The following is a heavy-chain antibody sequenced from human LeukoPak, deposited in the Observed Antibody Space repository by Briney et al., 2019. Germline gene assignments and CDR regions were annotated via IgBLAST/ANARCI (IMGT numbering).Heavy chain of an antibody. D-gene: IGHD3-10*01. CDR2: IYYSGST. CDR1: GGSISSSSYY. CDR3: ASLPDYGSDQFDP. V-gene: IGHV4-61*01. J-gene: IGHJ5*02. Sequence: SETLSLTCTVSGGSISSSSYYWSWIRQPPGKGLEWIGYIYYSGSTNYNPSLKSRVTISVDTSKNQFSLKLSSVTAADTAVYYCASLPDYGSDQFDPWGQGTLVTVSS.